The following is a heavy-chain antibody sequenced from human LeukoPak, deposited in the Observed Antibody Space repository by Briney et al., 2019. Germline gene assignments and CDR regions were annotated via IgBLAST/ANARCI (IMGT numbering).Heavy chain of an antibody. J-gene: IGHJ4*02. CDR2: IYYSGST. D-gene: IGHD4-17*01. CDR3: ARDQHGDYEGGFDY. Sequence: SETLSLTCTVSGGSVSSGSYYWGWIRQPPGKGLEWIGYIYYSGSTNYNPSLKSQVTISVDTSKNQFSLKLSSVTAADTAVYYCARDQHGDYEGGFDYWGQGTLVTVSS. CDR1: GGSVSSGSYY. V-gene: IGHV4-61*01.